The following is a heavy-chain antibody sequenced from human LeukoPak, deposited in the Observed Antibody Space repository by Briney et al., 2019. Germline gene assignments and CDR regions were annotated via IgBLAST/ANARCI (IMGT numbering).Heavy chain of an antibody. D-gene: IGHD2-8*02. CDR3: TRGLLGIDY. V-gene: IGHV3-74*01. J-gene: IGHJ4*02. CDR1: GFTLSSYW. CDR2: IDTDERST. Sequence: GGSLRLSCAASGFTLSSYWMHWVRQVPGKGLVWVSRIDTDERSTNYADSVKGRFTIFRDNARNTLYLRMNSLRAEDTAVYYCTRGLLGIDYWGQGTLVTVSS.